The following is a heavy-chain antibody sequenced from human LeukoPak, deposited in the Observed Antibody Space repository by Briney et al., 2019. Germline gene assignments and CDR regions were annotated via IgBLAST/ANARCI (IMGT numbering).Heavy chain of an antibody. CDR1: GGSISSSSYY. CDR2: IYYSGST. V-gene: IGHV4-39*01. CDR3: ARGMSVVVSLFVGMDV. D-gene: IGHD2-21*01. J-gene: IGHJ6*02. Sequence: SETLSLTCTVSGGSISSSSYYWGWIRQPPGKGLEWIGSIYYSGSTYYNPSLKSRVTISVDTSKNQFSLKLSSVTAADTAVYYCARGMSVVVSLFVGMDVWGQGTTVTVSS.